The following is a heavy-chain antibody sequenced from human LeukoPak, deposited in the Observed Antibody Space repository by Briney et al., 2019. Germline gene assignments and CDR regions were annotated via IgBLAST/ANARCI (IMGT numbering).Heavy chain of an antibody. CDR3: ARHANVYYGSGEQGN. CDR2: INHSGST. Sequence: SETLSLTCAVYGGSFSGYYWSWIRQPPGKGLEWIGEINHSGSTNYNPSLKSRVTISVDTSKNQFSLKLSSVTAADTAVYYCARHANVYYGSGEQGNWGQGTLVTVSS. V-gene: IGHV4-34*01. J-gene: IGHJ4*02. D-gene: IGHD3-10*01. CDR1: GGSFSGYY.